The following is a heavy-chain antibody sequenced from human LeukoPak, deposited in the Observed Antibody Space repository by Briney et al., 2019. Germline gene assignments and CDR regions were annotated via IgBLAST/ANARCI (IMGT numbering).Heavy chain of an antibody. D-gene: IGHD1-26*01. CDR1: GFTFSDYY. Sequence: PGGSLRLSCAASGFTFSDYYMSWIRQAPGKGLEWISYISSSGSSRYYADSVKGRFTISRDNAKNSLFLQMNSLRAEDTAMYYCARDPQYSANLPSYWGQGTLVTVSS. V-gene: IGHV3-11*01. J-gene: IGHJ4*02. CDR2: ISSSGSSR. CDR3: ARDPQYSANLPSY.